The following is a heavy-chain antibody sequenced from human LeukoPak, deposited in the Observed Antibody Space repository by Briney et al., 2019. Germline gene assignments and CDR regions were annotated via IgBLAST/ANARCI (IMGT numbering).Heavy chain of an antibody. V-gene: IGHV4-59*08. CDR1: GGSISSYY. D-gene: IGHD1-26*01. J-gene: IGHJ4*02. CDR2: IYYSGST. Sequence: SETLSLTCTVSGGSISSYYWSWIRQPPGKGLEWIGYIYYSGSTNYNPSLKSRVTISVDTSKNQFSLKLSSVTAADTAVYYCARAHAPLVGATFDYWGQGTLVTVSS. CDR3: ARAHAPLVGATFDY.